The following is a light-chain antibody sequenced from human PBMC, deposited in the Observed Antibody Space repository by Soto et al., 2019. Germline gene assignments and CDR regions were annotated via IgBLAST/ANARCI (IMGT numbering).Light chain of an antibody. Sequence: EIVLTQSPATLSLSPGERVTLSCRASQSVRGKYLAWYQQRPGLAPRLLIFDASTRATGVPDRFSGSGSGTDFTLTINGLENEDSAVYYCQQSGSSTRTFGQGTKVDIK. J-gene: IGKJ1*01. CDR3: QQSGSSTRT. CDR2: DAS. V-gene: IGKV3D-20*01. CDR1: QSVRGKY.